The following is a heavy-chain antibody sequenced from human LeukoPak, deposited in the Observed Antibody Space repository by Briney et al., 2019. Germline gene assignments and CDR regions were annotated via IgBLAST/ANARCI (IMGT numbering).Heavy chain of an antibody. J-gene: IGHJ5*02. Sequence: PSETLSLTRTVSGGPISSYYWIWIRQPAGKGLEWIGRIYNSGSTNYNPSLKSRVTMSVDTSKNQFSLKLSSVTAADTAVYYCARLRYSGYDRWDIWFDPWGQGTLVTLSS. CDR1: GGPISSYY. CDR2: IYNSGST. V-gene: IGHV4-4*07. CDR3: ARLRYSGYDRWDIWFDP. D-gene: IGHD5-12*01.